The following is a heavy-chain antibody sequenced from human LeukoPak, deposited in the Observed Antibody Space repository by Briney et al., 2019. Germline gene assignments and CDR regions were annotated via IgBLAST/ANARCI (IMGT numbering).Heavy chain of an antibody. CDR1: GFTFSSYE. D-gene: IGHD4-17*01. V-gene: IGHV3-48*03. CDR3: ATSSVTTGIDFDC. Sequence: GRSLTLSCAASGFTFSSYEMNWLRQAPGKGLEWVSFISNSGRTKYYADSVKGRFTISRDNAKTSLYLQMNILRADDTAVYYCATSSVTTGIDFDCWGQGTLVTVSS. J-gene: IGHJ4*02. CDR2: ISNSGRTK.